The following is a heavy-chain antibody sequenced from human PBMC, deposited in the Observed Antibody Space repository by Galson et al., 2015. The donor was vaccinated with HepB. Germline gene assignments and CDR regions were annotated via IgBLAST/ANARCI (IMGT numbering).Heavy chain of an antibody. J-gene: IGHJ4*02. CDR2: ISSNGGST. CDR3: VKGPVTPPTYYYDSSGYYYPYYFDY. V-gene: IGHV3-64D*06. D-gene: IGHD3-22*01. Sequence: SLRLSCAASGFTFSSYAMHWVRQAPGKGLEYVSAISSNGGSTYYADSVKGRFTISRDNSKNTLYLQMSSLRAEDTAVYYCVKGPVTPPTYYYDSSGYYYPYYFDYWGQGTLVTVSS. CDR1: GFTFSSYA.